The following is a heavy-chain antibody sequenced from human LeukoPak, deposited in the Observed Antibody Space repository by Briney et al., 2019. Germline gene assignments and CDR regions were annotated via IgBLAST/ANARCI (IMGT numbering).Heavy chain of an antibody. J-gene: IGHJ4*02. D-gene: IGHD3-22*01. CDR2: ISGSGGSA. Sequence: GGSLRLSCAASGFTFSSYAMSWVRQAPGKGLEWVSAISGSGGSAYYADSVKGRFTISRDNSKNTLYLQMNSLRADDTAVYYCAKEPYDSSGYYFDYWGQGTLVTVSS. CDR1: GFTFSSYA. V-gene: IGHV3-23*01. CDR3: AKEPYDSSGYYFDY.